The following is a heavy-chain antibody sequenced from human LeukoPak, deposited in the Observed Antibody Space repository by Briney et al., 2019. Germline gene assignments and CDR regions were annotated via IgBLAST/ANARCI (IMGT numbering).Heavy chain of an antibody. D-gene: IGHD2-15*01. Sequence: PGGSLRLSCAASGFTFDSYGMSWVRQAPGKGLEWVSAITGRGRSTYYADSVKGRFTISRDNSKNTLYVQMNSLRAEDTAVYYCVKDQLNRFCSGGSCSITHDYWGQGSLVTVSS. CDR2: ITGRGRST. V-gene: IGHV3-23*01. CDR3: VKDQLNRFCSGGSCSITHDY. J-gene: IGHJ4*02. CDR1: GFTFDSYG.